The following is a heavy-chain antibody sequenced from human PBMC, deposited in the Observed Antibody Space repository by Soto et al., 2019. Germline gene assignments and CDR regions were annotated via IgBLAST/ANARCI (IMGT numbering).Heavy chain of an antibody. CDR3: ARDQGDSSGYYYELDY. V-gene: IGHV3-33*01. CDR1: GFTFSSYG. Sequence: SLRLSCAASGFTFSSYGMHWVRQAPGKGLEWVAVIWYDGSNKYYADSVKGRFTISRDNSKNTLYLQMNSLRAEDTAVYYCARDQGDSSGYYYELDYWGQGTLVTVSS. CDR2: IWYDGSNK. J-gene: IGHJ4*02. D-gene: IGHD3-22*01.